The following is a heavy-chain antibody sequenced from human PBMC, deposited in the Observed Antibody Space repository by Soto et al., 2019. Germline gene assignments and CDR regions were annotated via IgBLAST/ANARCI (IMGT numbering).Heavy chain of an antibody. D-gene: IGHD2-21*01. CDR1: GYSIGSAYY. CDR3: ARDLGAGGDSDY. Sequence: PSETLSLTCTVSGYSIGSAYYWGCIRQPPGKGLEWIASVSHSGITHYNPSLRSRLTISLDTSKNQFSLRLTSVTAADTAVYYCARDLGAGGDSDYWGQGTLVTVSS. V-gene: IGHV4-38-2*02. CDR2: VSHSGIT. J-gene: IGHJ4*02.